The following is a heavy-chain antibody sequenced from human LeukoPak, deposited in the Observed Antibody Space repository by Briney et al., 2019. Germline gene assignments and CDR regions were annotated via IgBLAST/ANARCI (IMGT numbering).Heavy chain of an antibody. CDR2: IYYSGST. CDR3: ARVKYSGSYNFDY. Sequence: ASETLSLTCTVSGGPISSYYWSWIRQPPGKGLEWIGYIYYSGSTNYNPSLKSRVTISVDTSKNQFSLKLSSVTAADTAVYYCARVKYSGSYNFDYWGQGTLVTVSS. V-gene: IGHV4-59*01. CDR1: GGPISSYY. J-gene: IGHJ4*02. D-gene: IGHD1-26*01.